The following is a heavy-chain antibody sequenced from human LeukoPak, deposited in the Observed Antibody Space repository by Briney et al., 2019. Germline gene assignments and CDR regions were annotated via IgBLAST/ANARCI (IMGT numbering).Heavy chain of an antibody. Sequence: SETLSLTCTVSGGSMSSYYWNWVRQPPGKGLEWIGNIYSSGSTDYNPSLKSRVTISLETSKFQFSLRLNSVTAADTAVYYCARADPNASGYFYRFNWFDPWGQGTLVTVSS. V-gene: IGHV4-59*01. D-gene: IGHD3-10*01. CDR3: ARADPNASGYFYRFNWFDP. J-gene: IGHJ5*02. CDR2: IYSSGST. CDR1: GGSMSSYY.